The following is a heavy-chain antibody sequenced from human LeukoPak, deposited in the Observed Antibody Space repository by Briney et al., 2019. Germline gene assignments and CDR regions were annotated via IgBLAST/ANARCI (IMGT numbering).Heavy chain of an antibody. CDR2: IWYDGSNK. J-gene: IGHJ5*02. CDR3: AKDEKGYDFWSGYYYNWFDP. D-gene: IGHD3-3*01. CDR1: GFTFSSYG. V-gene: IGHV3-33*06. Sequence: PGGSLRLSCAASGFTFSSYGMHWVRQAPGKGLGWEAVIWYDGSNKYYADSVKGRFTISRDNSKNTLYLQMHSLRAKDTAVYYCAKDEKGYDFWSGYYYNWFDPWGQGTLVTVSS.